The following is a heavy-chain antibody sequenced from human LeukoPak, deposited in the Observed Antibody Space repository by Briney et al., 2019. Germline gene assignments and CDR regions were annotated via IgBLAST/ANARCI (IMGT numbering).Heavy chain of an antibody. D-gene: IGHD3-22*01. CDR3: ARPDYDSSGYADY. CDR2: IWFDGSNK. V-gene: IGHV3-33*01. J-gene: IGHJ4*02. Sequence: GRSLRLSCAASGFTFSSYGMHWVRQAPGKGLEWVAVIWFDGSNKYYADSVKGRLTISRDNSKNTLYLQMNSLRAEDTAVYYCARPDYDSSGYADYWGQGTLVTVSS. CDR1: GFTFSSYG.